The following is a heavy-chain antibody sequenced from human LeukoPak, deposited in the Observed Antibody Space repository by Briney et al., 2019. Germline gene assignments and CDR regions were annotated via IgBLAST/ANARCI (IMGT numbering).Heavy chain of an antibody. D-gene: IGHD6-19*01. CDR1: GITFDYHA. J-gene: IGHJ4*02. V-gene: IGHV3-48*03. CDR3: ALLAVASDFDY. CDR2: IGSSGTTI. Sequence: PGGSLRLSCVVSGITFDYHALSWVRQAPGKGLEWVSNIGSSGTTIYYADSVKGRFSISRDNAKNSLYLQMNSLRVEDTAVYYCALLAVASDFDYWGQGALVTVSS.